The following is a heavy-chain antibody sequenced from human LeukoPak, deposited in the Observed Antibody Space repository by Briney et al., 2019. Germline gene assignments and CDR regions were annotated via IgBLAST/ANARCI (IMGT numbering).Heavy chain of an antibody. D-gene: IGHD2-2*01. CDR3: ARDPRSRYCSSTSCSGGWFDP. J-gene: IGHJ5*02. CDR1: GFTFSDYY. V-gene: IGHV3-11*06. Sequence: GGSLRLSCAASGFTFSDYYMSWIRQAPGKGLEWVSYISSSGSHTNYADSVKGRFTISRDNAKNSLYLQMNSLRAEDTAVYYCARDPRSRYCSSTSCSGGWFDPWGQGTLVTVSS. CDR2: ISSSGSHT.